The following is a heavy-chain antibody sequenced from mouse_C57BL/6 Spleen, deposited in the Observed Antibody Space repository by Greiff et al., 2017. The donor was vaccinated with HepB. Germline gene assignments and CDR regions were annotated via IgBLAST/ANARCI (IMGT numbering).Heavy chain of an antibody. CDR3: ARGLDWHDY. D-gene: IGHD2-13*01. V-gene: IGHV1-76*01. Sequence: VQLQQSGAELVRPGASVKLSCKASGYTFTDYYINWVKQRPGQGLEWIARIYPGSGNTYYNEKFKGKATLTAEKSSSTAYMQLSSLTSEDSAVYFCARGLDWHDYWGQGTTLTVSS. J-gene: IGHJ2*01. CDR2: IYPGSGNT. CDR1: GYTFTDYY.